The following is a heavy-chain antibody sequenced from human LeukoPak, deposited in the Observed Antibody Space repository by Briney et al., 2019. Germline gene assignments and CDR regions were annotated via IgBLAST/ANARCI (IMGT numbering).Heavy chain of an antibody. CDR2: ISRSSSYI. D-gene: IGHD5-18*01. J-gene: IGHJ4*02. CDR3: ARVSGYSYGYSYFDY. CDR1: GFTSSSYS. V-gene: IGHV3-21*01. Sequence: GGSLRLSCAASGFTSSSYSMNWVRQAPGKGLEWVSSISRSSSYIYYADSVKGRFTISRDNAKNSLYLQMNSLRAEDTAVYYCARVSGYSYGYSYFDYWGQGTLVTVSS.